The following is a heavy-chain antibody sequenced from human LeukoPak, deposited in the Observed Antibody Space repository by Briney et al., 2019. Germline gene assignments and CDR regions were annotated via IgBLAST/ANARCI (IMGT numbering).Heavy chain of an antibody. Sequence: GRSLRLSCAASGFTFSSYGMHWVRQAPGKGLEWVAVIWYDGSNKYYADSVKGRFTISRDNSKNTLYLQMNSLRAEDTAVYYCARDSGSRYSYFDYWGQGTLVTVFS. CDR1: GFTFSSYG. CDR2: IWYDGSNK. CDR3: ARDSGSRYSYFDY. J-gene: IGHJ4*02. D-gene: IGHD6-13*01. V-gene: IGHV3-33*01.